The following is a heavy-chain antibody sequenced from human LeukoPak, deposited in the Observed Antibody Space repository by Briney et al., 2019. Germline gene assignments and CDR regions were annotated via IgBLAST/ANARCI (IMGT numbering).Heavy chain of an antibody. D-gene: IGHD6-19*01. CDR3: AKDQIGWAPGYSSGPLDC. CDR2: ISRDETNK. V-gene: IGHV3-30*18. CDR1: GFSFDDYG. Sequence: GGSLRLSCAASGFSFDDYGLTWVRQAPGKGLEWVAVISRDETNKDYADTVKGRFTISRENSRKTVYLQMNSLRAEDTAVYYCAKDQIGWAPGYSSGPLDCWGQGTLVTVSS. J-gene: IGHJ4*02.